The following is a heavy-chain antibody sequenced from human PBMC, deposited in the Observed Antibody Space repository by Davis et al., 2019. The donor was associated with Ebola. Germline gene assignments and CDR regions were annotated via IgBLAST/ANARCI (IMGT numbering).Heavy chain of an antibody. Sequence: SETLSLTCTVSGGSISSGDYYWSWIRQPPGKGLEWIGYIYYSGSTYYNPSLKSRVTISVDTSKNQFSLKLSSVTAADTAVYYCARGYYDGRGWFDPWGQGTLVTVSS. CDR3: ARGYYDGRGWFDP. CDR2: IYYSGST. V-gene: IGHV4-30-4*01. J-gene: IGHJ5*02. CDR1: GGSISSGDYY. D-gene: IGHD3-3*01.